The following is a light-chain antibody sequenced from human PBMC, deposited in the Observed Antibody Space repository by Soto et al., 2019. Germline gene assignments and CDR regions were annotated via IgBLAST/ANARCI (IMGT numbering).Light chain of an antibody. V-gene: IGKV3-20*01. CDR3: QHQGGTPLVT. CDR2: GTS. Sequence: DIVLTQSPGTLSLSPGERATLSCRASQSVSSSYLAWYQQKPGQAPRLLIYGTSSRATGIPDRSSGSGSGTDFTLTISRLEPEDFAVYFCQHQGGTPLVTFGQGTRLEIK. J-gene: IGKJ5*01. CDR1: QSVSSSY.